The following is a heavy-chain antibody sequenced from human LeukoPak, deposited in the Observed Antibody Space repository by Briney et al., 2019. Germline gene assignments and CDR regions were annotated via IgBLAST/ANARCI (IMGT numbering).Heavy chain of an antibody. J-gene: IGHJ4*02. CDR1: GYTFTSYD. CDR2: MNPNSGNT. D-gene: IGHD4-11*01. V-gene: IGHV1-8*01. CDR3: ARGNSNWFYY. Sequence: GASVTVSCKASGYTFTSYDINWVRQGTGQGLEWMGWMNPNSGNTGYAQKFQGRVTMTRGTSISTAYMELSGLTSEDTAVYYCARGNSNWFYYWGQGTLVTVSS.